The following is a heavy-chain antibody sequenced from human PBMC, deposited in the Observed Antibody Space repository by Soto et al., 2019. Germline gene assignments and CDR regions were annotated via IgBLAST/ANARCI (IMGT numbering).Heavy chain of an antibody. V-gene: IGHV1-69*01. D-gene: IGHD2-15*01. CDR2: IIPIFGTA. CDR1: RVAFSKFI. Sequence: QAQLEQSGGEVKKPGSSVKVSCKASRVAFSKFIVTWVRQAPGLGLEWVGGIIPIFGTANYAQKFQGRVTITADESKSTSYMEVNNLSSEDTAVYYCAKVRYRSPMGYYYGMDVWGQGTTVTVSS. CDR3: AKVRYRSPMGYYYGMDV. J-gene: IGHJ6*02.